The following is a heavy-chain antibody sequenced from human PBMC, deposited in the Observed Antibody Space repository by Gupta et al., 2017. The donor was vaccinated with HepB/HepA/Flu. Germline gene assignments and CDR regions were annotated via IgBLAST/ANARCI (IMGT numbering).Heavy chain of an antibody. D-gene: IGHD3-22*01. J-gene: IGHJ6*02. Sequence: QVQLVESGGGGVQPGRSLSLSCAASGFPFSNYGMHWVRQAPGKGLEWVAVISYDGSNKYYADSVKGRFTISRDNSKNTLYLQMNSLRVEDTAVYYCAKDSGSGYAYFYYGVDVWGQGTTVTVSS. CDR3: AKDSGSGYAYFYYGVDV. CDR1: GFPFSNYG. CDR2: ISYDGSNK. V-gene: IGHV3-30*18.